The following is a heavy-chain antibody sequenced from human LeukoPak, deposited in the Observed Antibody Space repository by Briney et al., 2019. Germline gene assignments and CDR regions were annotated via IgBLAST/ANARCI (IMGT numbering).Heavy chain of an antibody. CDR3: ARALGDGYITMGHHFDY. CDR2: IYYSGST. Sequence: PSETLSLTCTVSGGSISSGTYYWSWIRQPPGKGLEWIGYIYYSGSTNYNPSLKSRVTISVDTSKNQFSLKLSSVTAADTAVYYCARALGDGYITMGHHFDYWGQGTLVTVSS. J-gene: IGHJ4*02. V-gene: IGHV4-61*01. CDR1: GGSISSGTYY. D-gene: IGHD5-24*01.